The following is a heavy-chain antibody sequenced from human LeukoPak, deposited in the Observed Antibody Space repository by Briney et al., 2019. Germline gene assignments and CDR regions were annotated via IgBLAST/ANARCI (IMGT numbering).Heavy chain of an antibody. CDR2: ISAYNGNT. CDR3: ARDPYYYDSSGYYYAFDI. D-gene: IGHD3-22*01. Sequence: ASVKVSCKASGYTFTSYYMHWVRQAPGQGLEWMGWISAYNGNTNYAQKLQGRVTMTTDTSTSTAYMELRSLRSDDTAVYYCARDPYYYDSSGYYYAFDIWGQGTMVTVSS. CDR1: GYTFTSYY. V-gene: IGHV1-18*04. J-gene: IGHJ3*02.